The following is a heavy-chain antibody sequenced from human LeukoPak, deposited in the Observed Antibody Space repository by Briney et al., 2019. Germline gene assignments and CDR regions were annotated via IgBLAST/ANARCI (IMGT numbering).Heavy chain of an antibody. V-gene: IGHV3-53*01. CDR3: AMDSGNYPRVFDY. J-gene: IGHJ4*02. CDR2: IYSDGST. D-gene: IGHD1-26*01. CDR1: GFTVSSDY. Sequence: GGSLRLSCAASGFTVSSDYMSWVRQAPGKGLEWVSVIYSDGSTYYADSVKGRFTISRDNSKNTLYLQMNTLRAEDTAVYYCAMDSGNYPRVFDYWGQGALVTVSS.